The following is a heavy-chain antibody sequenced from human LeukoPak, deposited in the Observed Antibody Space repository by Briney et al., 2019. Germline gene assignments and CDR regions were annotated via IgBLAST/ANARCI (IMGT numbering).Heavy chain of an antibody. CDR2: ISGGDGGT. V-gene: IGHV3-23*01. CDR1: GFTFSSYA. Sequence: PGGSLRLSCAASGFTFSSYAMSWVRQAPGKGLEWVSAISGGDGGTYYADSVKGRFTISRDNAKNSLYLQMNSLRAEDTAVYYCARDSGGSSPFDYWGQGTLVTVSS. J-gene: IGHJ4*02. D-gene: IGHD4-23*01. CDR3: ARDSGGSSPFDY.